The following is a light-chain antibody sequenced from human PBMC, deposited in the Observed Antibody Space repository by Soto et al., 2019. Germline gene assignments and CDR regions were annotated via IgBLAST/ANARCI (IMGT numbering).Light chain of an antibody. J-gene: IGLJ1*01. CDR3: SSYTTSNTRQIV. CDR2: DVS. V-gene: IGLV2-14*03. CDR1: SSDVGGYNY. Sequence: QSALTQPASMSGSPGQSITISCPGTSSDVGGYNYVSWYQHHPGKAPKLMIFDVSNRPSGVSNRFSGSKSGNTASLAISGLQPEDEADYYCSSYTTSNTRQIVFGTGTKVTVL.